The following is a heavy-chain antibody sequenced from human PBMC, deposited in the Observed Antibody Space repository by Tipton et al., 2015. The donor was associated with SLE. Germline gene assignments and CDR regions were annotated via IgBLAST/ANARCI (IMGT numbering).Heavy chain of an antibody. J-gene: IGHJ4*02. CDR2: VLYTGGT. CDR1: GGSISNYY. D-gene: IGHD5-24*01. CDR3: AAEPRSRDGYSLGYYNF. Sequence: TLSLTCNVSGGSISNYYWSWIRQPPGKGLEWIGYVLYTGGTNYNPSLRSRVAISVDTPKNQFSLSLRSMTAADTAVYYCAAEPRSRDGYSLGYYNFWGQGTLVTVSS. V-gene: IGHV4-59*08.